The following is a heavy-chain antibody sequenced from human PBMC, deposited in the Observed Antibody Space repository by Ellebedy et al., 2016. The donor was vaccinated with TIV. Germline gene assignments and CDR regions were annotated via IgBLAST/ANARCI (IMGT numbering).Heavy chain of an antibody. CDR3: VRSGHSDGYFDY. J-gene: IGHJ4*02. V-gene: IGHV3-53*01. D-gene: IGHD3-10*01. Sequence: PSETLSLTCAASGFTVSTNYMSWVRQAPGKGLEWVSVLYSDDKTYYADSVKGRFTFSRDNSRNTVSLQMSGLRAEDTAIYYCVRSGHSDGYFDYWGQGTLVTVSS. CDR1: GFTVSTNY. CDR2: LYSDDKT.